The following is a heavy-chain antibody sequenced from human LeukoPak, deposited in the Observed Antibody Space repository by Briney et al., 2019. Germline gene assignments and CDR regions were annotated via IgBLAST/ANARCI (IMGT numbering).Heavy chain of an antibody. CDR3: ARFLGGSYGMDV. CDR1: GYTFTSYS. D-gene: IGHD1-26*01. Sequence: ASVKVSCTASGYTFTSYSMHWVRQAPGQRLEWMGWINAGNGNTKFSQKFQGRVTITRDTSASTAYMELSSLRSEDTAVYYCARFLGGSYGMDVWGQGTTVTVSS. CDR2: INAGNGNT. J-gene: IGHJ6*02. V-gene: IGHV1-3*01.